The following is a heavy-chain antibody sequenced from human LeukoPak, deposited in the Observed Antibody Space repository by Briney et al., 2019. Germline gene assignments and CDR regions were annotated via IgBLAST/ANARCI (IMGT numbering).Heavy chain of an antibody. CDR1: GFTFSNYG. Sequence: GGSLRLSCAASGFTFSNYGMHWVRQAPGKGLEWVAVISYDGSNKYYADSVKGRFTISRDNSKNTLYLQMNSLRAEDTAVYYCARDGAIQLWPNFDYWGQGTLVTVSS. D-gene: IGHD5-18*01. V-gene: IGHV3-30*03. CDR2: ISYDGSNK. CDR3: ARDGAIQLWPNFDY. J-gene: IGHJ4*02.